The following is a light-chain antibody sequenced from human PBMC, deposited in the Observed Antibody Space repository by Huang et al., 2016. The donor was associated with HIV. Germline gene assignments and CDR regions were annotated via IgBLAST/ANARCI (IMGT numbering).Light chain of an antibody. CDR2: AAS. V-gene: IGKV1-6*02. Sequence: AIQLTQSPSSLSASVGDRVTITCRASQDITNDLGWYQQKPGKAPKLRISAASTLRSGVPSRFSGSGSGTDFTLTISSLQPEDFATYFCLQDFNYPRTFGQGTRVEIK. J-gene: IGKJ1*01. CDR1: QDITND. CDR3: LQDFNYPRT.